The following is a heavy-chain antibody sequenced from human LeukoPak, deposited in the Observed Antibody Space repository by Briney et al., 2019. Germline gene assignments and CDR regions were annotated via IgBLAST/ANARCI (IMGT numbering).Heavy chain of an antibody. J-gene: IGHJ4*02. CDR1: GFTFSSHW. CDR2: TKQDGSEK. V-gene: IGHV3-7*05. D-gene: IGHD2-15*01. Sequence: PGGSLRLSCAASGFTFSSHWMSWVRQAPGKGLEWVANTKQDGSEKYYVGSVKGRFTISRDNAKNSLYLQMNSLRAEDTAVYYCAREWCRGDSCYRIFDYWGQGTLVTVSS. CDR3: AREWCRGDSCYRIFDY.